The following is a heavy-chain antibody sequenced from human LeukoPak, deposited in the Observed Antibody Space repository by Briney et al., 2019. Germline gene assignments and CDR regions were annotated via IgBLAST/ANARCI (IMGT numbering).Heavy chain of an antibody. V-gene: IGHV3-53*01. CDR2: IYSGGST. CDR1: GFTVSSIY. CDR3: ARDGTPYDILTGYYFFHYYYYGMDV. D-gene: IGHD3-9*01. J-gene: IGHJ6*02. Sequence: GGSLRLSCAASGFTVSSIYMSWVRQAPGKVLEWVSVIYSGGSTYYADSVKGRFTISRHNSKNTLYLQMNSLRAEDTAVYYCARDGTPYDILTGYYFFHYYYYGMDVWGQGTTATVSS.